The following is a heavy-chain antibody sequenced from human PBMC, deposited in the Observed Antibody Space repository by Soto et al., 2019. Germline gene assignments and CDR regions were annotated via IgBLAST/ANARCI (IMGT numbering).Heavy chain of an antibody. CDR3: ARDKDYDFWSGRRYFDL. CDR2: ISAYNGNT. V-gene: IGHV1-18*01. D-gene: IGHD3-3*01. CDR1: GYTFTSYG. Sequence: ASVKVSCKASGYTFTSYGISWVRQAPGQGLEWMGWISAYNGNTNYAQKLQGRVTMTTDTSTSTAYMELRSLRSDDTAVYYCARDKDYDFWSGRRYFDLWGRGTLVTVSS. J-gene: IGHJ2*01.